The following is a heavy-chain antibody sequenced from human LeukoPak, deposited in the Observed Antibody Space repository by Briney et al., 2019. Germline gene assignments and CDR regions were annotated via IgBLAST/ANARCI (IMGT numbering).Heavy chain of an antibody. D-gene: IGHD3-22*01. J-gene: IGHJ4*02. Sequence: GGSLRLSCAASGFTFNTYAMSWVRQAPGKGLEWVSAISGSGGSTYYADSVKGRFTISRDNSKNTLYLQMNSLRAEDTAVYYCAKYSSGYYCDPFDYWGQGTLVTVSS. CDR2: ISGSGGST. CDR3: AKYSSGYYCDPFDY. V-gene: IGHV3-23*01. CDR1: GFTFNTYA.